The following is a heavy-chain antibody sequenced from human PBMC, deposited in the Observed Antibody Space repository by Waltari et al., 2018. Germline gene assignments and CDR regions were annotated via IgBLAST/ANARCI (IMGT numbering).Heavy chain of an antibody. Sequence: EVQLVESGGGLIQPGGSLRLSCAAPGFTVRNYMSWVRQAPGKGLECVSVIYTGGSTDYAYSVKGRFTISRDNSKITLYLQMNSLGAEYTAVYYCATSMAVAGKGRGWFDSWGQGTLVTVSS. CDR2: IYTGGST. CDR1: GFTVRNY. CDR3: ATSMAVAGKGRGWFDS. J-gene: IGHJ5*01. V-gene: IGHV3-53*01. D-gene: IGHD6-19*01.